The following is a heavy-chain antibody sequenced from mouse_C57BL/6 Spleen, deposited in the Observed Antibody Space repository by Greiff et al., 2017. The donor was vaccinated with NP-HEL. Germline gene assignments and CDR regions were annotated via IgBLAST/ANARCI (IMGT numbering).Heavy chain of an antibody. CDR2: IWTGGGT. J-gene: IGHJ4*01. CDR1: GFSLTSYA. CDR3: ARPSLYDGYAMDY. V-gene: IGHV2-9-1*01. D-gene: IGHD1-1*01. Sequence: VKLVESGPGLVAPSQSLSITCTVSGFSLTSYAISWVRQPPGKGLEWLGVIWTGGGTNYNSALKSRLSISKDNSKSQVFLKMNSLQTDDTARYYCARPSLYDGYAMDYWGQGTSVTVSS.